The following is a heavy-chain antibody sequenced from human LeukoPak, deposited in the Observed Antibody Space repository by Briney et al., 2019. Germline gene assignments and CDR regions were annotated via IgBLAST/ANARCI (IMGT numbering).Heavy chain of an antibody. Sequence: ASVKVSCKASGYTFTSYYMHWVRQAPGQGLEWMGIINPSGGSTSYAQKFQGRVTMTRDTSTSTVYMELSSLRSEDTAVYYCARFLSPALTMARGVISAGDAFDIRGQGTMVTVSS. J-gene: IGHJ3*02. CDR1: GYTFTSYY. CDR2: INPSGGST. V-gene: IGHV1-46*01. CDR3: ARFLSPALTMARGVISAGDAFDI. D-gene: IGHD3-10*01.